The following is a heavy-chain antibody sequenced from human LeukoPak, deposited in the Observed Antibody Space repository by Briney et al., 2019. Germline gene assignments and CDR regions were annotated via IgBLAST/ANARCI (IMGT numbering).Heavy chain of an antibody. Sequence: SETLSLTCAVYGGTFSGYYWSWIRQPPGKGLEWIWEINHSGSTNYNPSLKSRVTISVDTSKNQFSLKLSSVTAADTAVYYCARSSSWQWLVPRGRSTGFDYWGQGTLVTVSS. CDR3: ARSSSWQWLVPRGRSTGFDY. J-gene: IGHJ4*02. D-gene: IGHD6-19*01. CDR2: INHSGST. CDR1: GGTFSGYY. V-gene: IGHV4-34*01.